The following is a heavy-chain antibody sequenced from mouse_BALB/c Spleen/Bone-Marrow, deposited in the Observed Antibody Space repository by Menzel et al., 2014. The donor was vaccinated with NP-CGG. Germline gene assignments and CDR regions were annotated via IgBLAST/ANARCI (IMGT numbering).Heavy chain of an antibody. Sequence: VQLQQSGGGLVQPGGSLKLSCAASGFDFSRYWMSWVRPAPGKGLEWIGEINPDSSTINYTPSLKDKFIISRDNAKNTLYLQMSKVRSEDTALYYCARQGYYGKGDYWGQGTTLTVSS. V-gene: IGHV4-1*02. J-gene: IGHJ2*01. CDR3: ARQGYYGKGDY. D-gene: IGHD2-1*01. CDR2: INPDSSTI. CDR1: GFDFSRYW.